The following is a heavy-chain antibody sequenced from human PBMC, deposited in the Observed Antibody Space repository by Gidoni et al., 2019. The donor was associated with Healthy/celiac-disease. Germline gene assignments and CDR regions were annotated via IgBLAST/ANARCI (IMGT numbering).Heavy chain of an antibody. CDR2: IIPIFGTA. Sequence: QVQLVQSGAEVTKPGSSVKVSCKASGGTFSSYAISWVRQAPGQGLEWMGGIIPIFGTANYEQNIQGRVTITADESTSTAYMELSSLRSEDTAVYYCARAEQLLRGRSGTAFDYWGQGTLVTVSS. D-gene: IGHD1-26*01. CDR1: GGTFSSYA. J-gene: IGHJ4*02. CDR3: ARAEQLLRGRSGTAFDY. V-gene: IGHV1-69*01.